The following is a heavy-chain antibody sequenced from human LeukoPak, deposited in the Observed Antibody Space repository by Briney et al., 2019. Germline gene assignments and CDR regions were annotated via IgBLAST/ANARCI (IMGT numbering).Heavy chain of an antibody. D-gene: IGHD6-19*01. CDR3: AGRGIAVADCQY. CDR1: GGSISSDY. V-gene: IGHV4-59*08. Sequence: SETLSLTCTVSGGSISSDYWSWIWQPPGKGLEWIGYIYYSGSTNYNPSLKSRVTISVDTSKNQFSLKLSSVTAADTAVYYCAGRGIAVADCQYWGQGTLVTVSS. CDR2: IYYSGST. J-gene: IGHJ4*02.